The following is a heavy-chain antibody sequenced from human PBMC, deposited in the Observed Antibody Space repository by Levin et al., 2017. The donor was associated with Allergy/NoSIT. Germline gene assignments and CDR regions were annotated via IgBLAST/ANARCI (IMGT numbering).Heavy chain of an antibody. CDR2: IYWDDDK. CDR1: GFSLSTSGVG. Sequence: SGPTLVKPTQTLTLTCTFSGFSLSTSGVGVGWIRQPPGKALEWLALIYWDDDKRYNPSLKSGLTITKDPSKNQVVLTMTNMDPVDTATYYCAHRNYYGSGNSFDYWGQGTLVTVSS. CDR3: AHRNYYGSGNSFDY. J-gene: IGHJ4*02. V-gene: IGHV2-5*02. D-gene: IGHD3-10*01.